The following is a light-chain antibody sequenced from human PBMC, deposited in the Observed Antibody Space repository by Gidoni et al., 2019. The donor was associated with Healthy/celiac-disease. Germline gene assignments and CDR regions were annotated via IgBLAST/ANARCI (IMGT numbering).Light chain of an antibody. V-gene: IGKV4-1*01. CDR2: WAS. CDR1: QSVLYSSKNKNY. CDR3: QQYYSTAWT. Sequence: DIVMTQSTDSLAVSLCERANINCKSSQSVLYSSKNKNYLAWYQQKPGQPPKLLFYWASTRESGVPDRFSGSGSGTDFTLTISSLQAEDVAVYYCQQYYSTAWTFGQGTKVEIK. J-gene: IGKJ1*01.